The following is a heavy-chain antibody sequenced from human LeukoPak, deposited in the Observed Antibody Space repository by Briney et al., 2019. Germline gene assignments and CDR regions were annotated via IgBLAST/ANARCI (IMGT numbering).Heavy chain of an antibody. CDR3: ARDVGWSQYYFDF. V-gene: IGHV3-30*03. Sequence: GGSLRLSCAASGFTFSSYGMHWVRQAPGKGLEWVAVISYDGSNKYYADSVKGRFTISRDNAKNTLYLLMKSLRAEDTAVYYCARDVGWSQYYFDFWGQGTLVTVSS. CDR1: GFTFSSYG. D-gene: IGHD2-15*01. CDR2: ISYDGSNK. J-gene: IGHJ4*02.